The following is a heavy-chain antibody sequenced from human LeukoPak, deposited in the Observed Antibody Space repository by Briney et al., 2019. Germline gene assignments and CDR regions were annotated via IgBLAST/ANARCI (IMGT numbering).Heavy chain of an antibody. CDR3: ARGRPVRYYYGSGSYVRFAAKFDY. CDR1: GGSISSYY. Sequence: SETLSLTCTVSGGSISSYYWSWIRQPPGKGLEWIGEINHSGSTNYNPSLKSRVTISVDTSKNQFSLKLSSVTAADTAVYYCARGRPVRYYYGSGSYVRFAAKFDYWGQGTLVTVSS. J-gene: IGHJ4*02. CDR2: INHSGST. D-gene: IGHD3-10*01. V-gene: IGHV4-34*01.